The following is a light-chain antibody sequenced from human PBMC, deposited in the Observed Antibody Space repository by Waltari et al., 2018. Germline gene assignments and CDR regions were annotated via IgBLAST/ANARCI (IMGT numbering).Light chain of an antibody. J-gene: IGKJ4*01. Sequence: DIVMTQSPLSLPVTTGEPASISCRSSQSLLHRNGYNYLDWYLQKPGQSPQLLIYLGSNRASGVPDRFSGSGSGTDFTLKISRVEAEDVGVYYCMQALQTPLTFGGGTKVEIK. CDR3: MQALQTPLT. CDR1: QSLLHRNGYNY. CDR2: LGS. V-gene: IGKV2-28*01.